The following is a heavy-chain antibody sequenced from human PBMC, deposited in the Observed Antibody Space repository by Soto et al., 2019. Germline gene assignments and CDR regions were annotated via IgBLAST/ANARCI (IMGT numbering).Heavy chain of an antibody. D-gene: IGHD5-12*01. V-gene: IGHV4-59*01. J-gene: IGHJ4*02. CDR2: IYYSGST. Sequence: QVQLQESGPGLVKPSETLSLTCTVSGGSISSYYWSWIRQPPGKGLEWIGYIYYSGSTNYNPSLKSRVTISVDTSKNQFSLKLSSVTAADTAVYYCARVGGKGDGYKDFTFHFWGQGTLVTVSS. CDR1: GGSISSYY. CDR3: ARVGGKGDGYKDFTFHF.